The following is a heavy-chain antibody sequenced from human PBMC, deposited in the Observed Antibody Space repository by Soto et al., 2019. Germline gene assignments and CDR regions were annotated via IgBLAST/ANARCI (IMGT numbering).Heavy chain of an antibody. D-gene: IGHD6-6*01. CDR3: AHSRYSRSSFDY. CDR2: IYWDDDK. CDR1: GFSLTSNDVG. J-gene: IGHJ4*02. V-gene: IGHV2-5*02. Sequence: QITLKESGPTLVKPTQTLTLTCTFSGFSLTSNDVGVGWIRQPPGKALEWLALIYWDDDKRYSPSLKSRLTITKDTSKNQVVRRMTNMDPVDTATYYCAHSRYSRSSFDYWGQGTLVTVSS.